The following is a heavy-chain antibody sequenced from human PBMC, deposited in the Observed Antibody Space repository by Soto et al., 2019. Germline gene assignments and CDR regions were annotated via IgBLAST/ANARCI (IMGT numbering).Heavy chain of an antibody. CDR1: GFTFSNYG. D-gene: IGHD2-2*01. CDR2: IRSDGSNK. CDR3: TRVILRHSYGRCYGECNGMDV. J-gene: IGHJ6*02. V-gene: IGHV3-33*01. Sequence: GGSLRLSCAASGFTFSNYGLHWVRQAPGKGREWVAVIRSDGSNKYYGDAVKGRFTISRDNSKNTLFLQMNSLRAEDTAVYYCTRVILRHSYGRCYGECNGMDVWGQGTTVTVSS.